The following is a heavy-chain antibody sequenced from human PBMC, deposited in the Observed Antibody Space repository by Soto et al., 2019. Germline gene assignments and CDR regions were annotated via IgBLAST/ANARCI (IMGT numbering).Heavy chain of an antibody. Sequence: ASVKVSCKASGFIFTGCYIHWVRQAPGQGLEWMGWIRSDGGDPKCAQKFQDRVTMTRDTSMNTVYMELSGLRSDDMAVYYCARDQRSYGEPPFDYWGQGTLVTVSS. J-gene: IGHJ4*02. CDR2: IRSDGGDP. V-gene: IGHV1-2*02. CDR1: GFIFTGCY. CDR3: ARDQRSYGEPPFDY. D-gene: IGHD3-16*01.